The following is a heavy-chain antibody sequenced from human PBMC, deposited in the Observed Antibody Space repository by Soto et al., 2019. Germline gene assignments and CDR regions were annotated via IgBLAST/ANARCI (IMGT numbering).Heavy chain of an antibody. CDR2: IYYSGST. J-gene: IGHJ5*02. CDR1: GGSISSSSYY. D-gene: IGHD3-10*01. CDR3: ARSGITMVRGVIIRSWFDP. Sequence: SETLSLTCTVSGGSISSSSYYWGWIRQPPGKGLEWIGSIYYSGSTYYNPSLKSRVTISVDTSKNQFSLKLSPVTAADTAVYYCARSGITMVRGVIIRSWFDPWGQGTLVTVSS. V-gene: IGHV4-39*01.